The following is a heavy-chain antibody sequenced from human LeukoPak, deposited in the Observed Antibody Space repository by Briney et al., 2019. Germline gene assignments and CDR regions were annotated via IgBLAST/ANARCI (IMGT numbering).Heavy chain of an antibody. J-gene: IGHJ4*02. V-gene: IGHV4-4*07. D-gene: IGHD1-26*01. CDR1: GGSISSDY. CDR3: TRGLWTGSYSRYFDY. Sequence: SETLSLTCIVSGGSISSDYWSWIRQPAGKGLEWIGRIYTSGTTNHNPSLKSRLTISLDTSKNQFSPKLTSVTAADTAVYYCTRGLWTGSYSRYFDYWGQGTLVTVSS. CDR2: IYTSGTT.